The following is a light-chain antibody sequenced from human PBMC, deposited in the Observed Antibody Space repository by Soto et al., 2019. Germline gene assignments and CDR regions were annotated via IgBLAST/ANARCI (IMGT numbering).Light chain of an antibody. CDR1: QDISDD. J-gene: IGKJ1*01. Sequence: AIQMTQSPSSLSASVGDRVTITCRASQDISDDVGWYQQTPGKAPKLLISGASRLQSGVPSRFSGSGSGAAFTLTITSLRPEDSATYYCLQNHNYPRTLGQWTKVEI. CDR3: LQNHNYPRT. V-gene: IGKV1-6*01. CDR2: GAS.